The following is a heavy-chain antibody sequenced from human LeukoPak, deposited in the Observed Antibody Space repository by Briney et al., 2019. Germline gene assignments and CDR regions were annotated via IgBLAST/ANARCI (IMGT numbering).Heavy chain of an antibody. Sequence: SETLSLTCTVSGGSISSYYWSWIRQPPGKGLEWIGYIYYSGSTNYNPSLKSRVTISVDTSKNQFSLELSSVTAADTAVYYCARSEVRASFDYWGQGTLVTVSS. D-gene: IGHD2-2*01. J-gene: IGHJ4*02. CDR3: ARSEVRASFDY. CDR1: GGSISSYY. CDR2: IYYSGST. V-gene: IGHV4-59*08.